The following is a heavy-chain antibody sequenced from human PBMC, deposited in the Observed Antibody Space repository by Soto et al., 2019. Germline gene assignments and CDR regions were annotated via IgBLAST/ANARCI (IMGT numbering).Heavy chain of an antibody. Sequence: GGSLRLSCAASGFTFSSYAMSWVRQAPGKGLEWVSAISGSGGSTYYADSVKGRFTISRDNSKNTLYLQMNSLRAEDTAVYYCAKMAYYYDSSGGKYYFDYWGQGTLVTVSS. J-gene: IGHJ4*02. CDR2: ISGSGGST. V-gene: IGHV3-23*01. CDR3: AKMAYYYDSSGGKYYFDY. CDR1: GFTFSSYA. D-gene: IGHD3-22*01.